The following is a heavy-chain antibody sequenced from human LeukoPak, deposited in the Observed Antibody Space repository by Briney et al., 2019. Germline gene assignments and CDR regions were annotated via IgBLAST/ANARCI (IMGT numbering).Heavy chain of an antibody. J-gene: IGHJ4*02. Sequence: SVKLSCKATGGTFSSYAISWVRQAPGQGLEWMGRIIPIFGTANYAQKFQGRVTITTDESTNTAYMELSSLRSEDTAVYYCAREGGYYFDYWGQGTLVTVSS. CDR2: IIPIFGTA. CDR3: AREGGYYFDY. V-gene: IGHV1-69*05. CDR1: GGTFSSYA. D-gene: IGHD3-16*01.